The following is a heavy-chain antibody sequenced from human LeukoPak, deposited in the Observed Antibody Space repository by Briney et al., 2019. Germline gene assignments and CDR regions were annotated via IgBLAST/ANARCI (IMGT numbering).Heavy chain of an antibody. CDR1: GYTFTGYY. Sequence: ASVKVSCKASGYTFTGYYMHWVRQAPGQGLEWMGWINPNSGDTNYTQKFQGRVTMTRETSISTAYMELSRLRSDDTAVYYCAKPRFGYCSSTNCYSWFDPWGQGTLVTVSS. J-gene: IGHJ5*02. CDR3: AKPRFGYCSSTNCYSWFDP. CDR2: INPNSGDT. D-gene: IGHD2-2*03. V-gene: IGHV1-2*02.